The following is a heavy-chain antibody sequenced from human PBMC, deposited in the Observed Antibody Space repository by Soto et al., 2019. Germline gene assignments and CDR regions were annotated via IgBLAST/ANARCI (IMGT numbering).Heavy chain of an antibody. CDR2: ISGSGGST. J-gene: IGHJ2*01. Sequence: HPGGSLRLSCAASGFTFSSYAMSWVRQAPWKGLEWVSAISGSGGSTYYADSVKGRFTISRDNSKNTLYLQMNSLRAEDTAVYYCAEIPSYSGSYNWYFDLWGRGTLVTVSS. CDR3: AEIPSYSGSYNWYFDL. V-gene: IGHV3-23*01. D-gene: IGHD1-26*01. CDR1: GFTFSSYA.